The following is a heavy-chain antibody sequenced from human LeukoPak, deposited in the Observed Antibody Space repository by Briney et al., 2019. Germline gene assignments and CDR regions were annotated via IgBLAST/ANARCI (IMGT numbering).Heavy chain of an antibody. J-gene: IGHJ4*02. Sequence: GGSLRLSCAASGFTFSTRWMSWVRQAPGKGLEWVSAISNNGGYTYYADSVQGRFTISRDNSKSTLCLQMNSLRAEDTAVYYCAKQLGYCSDGSCYFPYWGQGTLVTVSS. V-gene: IGHV3-23*01. D-gene: IGHD2-15*01. CDR2: ISNNGGYT. CDR1: GFTFSTRW. CDR3: AKQLGYCSDGSCYFPY.